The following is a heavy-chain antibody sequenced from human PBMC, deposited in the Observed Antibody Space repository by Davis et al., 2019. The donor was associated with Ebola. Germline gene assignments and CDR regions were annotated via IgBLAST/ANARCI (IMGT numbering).Heavy chain of an antibody. D-gene: IGHD3/OR15-3a*01. CDR1: GFTFRNYG. Sequence: PGGSLRLSCAASGFTFRNYGMHWVRQAPGKGLGWVGIITSDGSSIFYSESVKGRFTISRDNSKNTLYLQVDSLRVEDTAVYYCAKEPFWTGYYDYWGQGTLVTVSS. V-gene: IGHV3-30*02. J-gene: IGHJ4*02. CDR2: ITSDGSSI. CDR3: AKEPFWTGYYDY.